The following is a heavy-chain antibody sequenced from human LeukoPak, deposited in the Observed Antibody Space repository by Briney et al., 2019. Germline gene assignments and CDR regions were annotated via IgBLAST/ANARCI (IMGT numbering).Heavy chain of an antibody. V-gene: IGHV4-30-4*01. CDR2: IYYSGSS. CDR1: GGSISRGDYY. J-gene: IGHJ5*02. Sequence: SETLSLTCSVSGGSISRGDYYWSWLRQPPGTGLEWIGYIYYSGSSYYNPSLKSRVTISVDTSKNQLSLKLSSVTAADTAVYYCARRGITMVRGPFNWFDRWGQGTLVTFSS. D-gene: IGHD3-10*01. CDR3: ARRGITMVRGPFNWFDR.